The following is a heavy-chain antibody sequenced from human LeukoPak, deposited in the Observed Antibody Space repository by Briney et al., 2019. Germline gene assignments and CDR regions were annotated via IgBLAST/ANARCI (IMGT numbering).Heavy chain of an antibody. CDR2: IYYSGST. V-gene: IGHV4-39*01. J-gene: IGHJ3*02. D-gene: IGHD3-22*01. Sequence: PSETLSLTCTVSGGSISSSSYYWGWIRQPPGKGLEWIGSIYYSGSTYYNPSLKSRVTISVDTSKNQFSLKLSSVTAADTAVYYCARGGYYYDSSGSFDIWGQGTMVTVSS. CDR3: ARGGYYYDSSGSFDI. CDR1: GGSISSSSYY.